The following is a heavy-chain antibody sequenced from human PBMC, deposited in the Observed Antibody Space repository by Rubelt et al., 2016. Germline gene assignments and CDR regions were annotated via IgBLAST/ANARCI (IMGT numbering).Heavy chain of an antibody. CDR2: IYSCGST. CDR1: GFTFSSYA. V-gene: IGHV3-66*01. D-gene: IGHD4-17*01. J-gene: IGHJ4*02. Sequence: EVQLLESGGGLVQPGGSLRLSCAASGFTFSSYAMHWVRQAPGKGLEWVSVIYSCGSTYYADSVKGRFTISRDNSKNTLYLQMNSLRAEDTAVYYCARDSGGYGDYVAFDYWGQGTLVTVSS. CDR3: ARDSGGYGDYVAFDY.